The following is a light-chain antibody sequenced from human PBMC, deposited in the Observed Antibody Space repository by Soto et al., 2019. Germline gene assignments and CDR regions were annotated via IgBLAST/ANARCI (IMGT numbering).Light chain of an antibody. CDR2: DAY. CDR3: QQRSNWPPIT. Sequence: VLTQCPATLSLSPGDSATLSCRASQSVSSYLAWYQQKPGQAPRLLSYDAYNRATGIPARFSGSGSGTDFTLTISSLEPEDFAVYYCQQRSNWPPITCGQGTRLEIK. V-gene: IGKV3-11*01. CDR1: QSVSSY. J-gene: IGKJ5*01.